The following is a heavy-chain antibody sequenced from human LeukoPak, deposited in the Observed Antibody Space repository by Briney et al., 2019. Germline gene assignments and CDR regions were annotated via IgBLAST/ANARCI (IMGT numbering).Heavy chain of an antibody. CDR2: INPNSGGT. CDR3: ARDIRPRVESFDY. J-gene: IGHJ4*02. CDR1: GYTFTDYH. D-gene: IGHD3-3*01. Sequence: GASVKVSCGASGYTFTDYHIHWVRQAPGQGLEWMGWINPNSGGTNYVQKLQGRVTMTRDTSITTAYMELSSLRSDDTAVYYCARDIRPRVESFDYWGQGTLVTVSS. V-gene: IGHV1-2*02.